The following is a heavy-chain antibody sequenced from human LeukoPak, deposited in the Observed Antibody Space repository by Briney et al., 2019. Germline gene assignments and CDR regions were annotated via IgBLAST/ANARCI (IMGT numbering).Heavy chain of an antibody. Sequence: SETLSLTCTVSGGSISSYYWSWIRQPAGKGLEWIGRIYTSGSANYNPSLKSRVTMSVDTSKNQFSLKLSSVTAADTAVYYCARGPLYSSSSVHYYYMDVWGKGTTVTVSS. CDR2: IYTSGSA. CDR1: GGSISSYY. CDR3: ARGPLYSSSSVHYYYMDV. D-gene: IGHD6-6*01. V-gene: IGHV4-4*07. J-gene: IGHJ6*03.